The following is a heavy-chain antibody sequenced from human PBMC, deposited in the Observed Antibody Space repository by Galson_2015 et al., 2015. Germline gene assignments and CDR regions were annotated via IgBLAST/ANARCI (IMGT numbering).Heavy chain of an antibody. V-gene: IGHV4-4*02. J-gene: IGHJ4*02. CDR1: GDSVSSSNW. CDR3: ARHATIASRPLFDS. Sequence: SLTCAVSGDSVSSSNWWSWVRQPPGKGLEGIGEIYHSGSTNYNPSLKSRVTISVDTSKNQFSLKRSSVTAADTAVYYCARHATIASRPLFDSWGQGTLFTVST. D-gene: IGHD6-6*01. CDR2: IYHSGST.